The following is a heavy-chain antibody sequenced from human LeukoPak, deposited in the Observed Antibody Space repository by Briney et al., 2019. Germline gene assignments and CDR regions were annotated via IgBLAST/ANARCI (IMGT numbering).Heavy chain of an antibody. V-gene: IGHV1-58*02. J-gene: IGHJ5*02. Sequence: SVKVSCKASGFTFTSSATQWVRQARGQRLEWIGWIVVGSGNTNYAQKFQERVTITRDMSTSTAYMELSSLRSEDTAVYYCAAISGYSSGWYYSTPNWFDPWGQGTLVTVSS. CDR2: IVVGSGNT. D-gene: IGHD6-19*01. CDR1: GFTFTSSA. CDR3: AAISGYSSGWYYSTPNWFDP.